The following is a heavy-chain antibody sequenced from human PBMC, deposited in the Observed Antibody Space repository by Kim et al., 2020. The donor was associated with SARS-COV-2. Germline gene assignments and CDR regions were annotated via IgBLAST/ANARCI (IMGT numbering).Heavy chain of an antibody. V-gene: IGHV3-23*01. Sequence: TYYADSVKGRFTIARDNSKNTLYLQMNSLRAEDTAVYYCARSGKPRGLDYWGQGTLVTVSS. J-gene: IGHJ4*02. D-gene: IGHD3-10*01. CDR2: T. CDR3: ARSGKPRGLDY.